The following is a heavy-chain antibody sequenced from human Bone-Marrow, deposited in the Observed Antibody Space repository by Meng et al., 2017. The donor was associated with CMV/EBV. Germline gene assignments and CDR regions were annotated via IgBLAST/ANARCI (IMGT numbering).Heavy chain of an antibody. CDR2: IIAYNGNT. D-gene: IGHD1-26*01. V-gene: IGHV1-18*01. Sequence: ASVKVSCKASGYTFSNYGISWVRQAPGQGLEWMGWIIAYNGNTNYVQKLQGRVTMTTDTSTSTAYMELRSLRSDDTAVYYCARDFVGATQMGYWGQGTLVTVSS. J-gene: IGHJ4*02. CDR1: GYTFSNYG. CDR3: ARDFVGATQMGY.